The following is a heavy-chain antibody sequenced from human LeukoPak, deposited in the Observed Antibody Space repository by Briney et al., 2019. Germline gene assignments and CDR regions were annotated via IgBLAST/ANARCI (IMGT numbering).Heavy chain of an antibody. J-gene: IGHJ4*02. CDR1: GFTFSAYW. CDR2: INNDGTAT. V-gene: IGHV3-74*01. CDR3: AREILEPGKTHEY. D-gene: IGHD1-1*01. Sequence: GGSLRLSCAASGFTFSAYWMHWVRQVPGKGLVWVSRINNDGTATFFADSVKGRFTISRGNAKNTLYLQMDSLRAEDTAMYYCAREILEPGKTHEYWGQGTLVTVSS.